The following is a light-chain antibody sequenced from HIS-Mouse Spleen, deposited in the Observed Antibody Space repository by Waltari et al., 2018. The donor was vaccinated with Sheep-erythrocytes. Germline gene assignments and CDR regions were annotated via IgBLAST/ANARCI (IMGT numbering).Light chain of an antibody. CDR1: QSLLHSNGYNY. V-gene: IGKV2-28*01. CDR3: MQALQTPWT. CDR2: LGS. Sequence: DIVMTQSPLSLPVTPGEPASISCRSIQSLLHSNGYNYLDGYLQQPGQSPQPLIYLGSNRASGVPDRFSGSGSGTDFTLKISRVEAEDVGVYYCMQALQTPWTFGQGTKGEIK. J-gene: IGKJ1*01.